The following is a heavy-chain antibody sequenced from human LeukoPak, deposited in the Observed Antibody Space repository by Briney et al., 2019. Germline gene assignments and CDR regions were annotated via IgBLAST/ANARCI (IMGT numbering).Heavy chain of an antibody. Sequence: SETLSLTCTVSGGSISSSSYSWGWIRQPPGKGLEWIGSIYYSGSTYYNPSLKSRVTISVDTSKNQFSLKLSSVTAADTAVYYCASQFATMVPGFDYWGQGTLVTVSS. CDR1: GGSISSSSYS. CDR3: ASQFATMVPGFDY. J-gene: IGHJ4*02. V-gene: IGHV4-39*01. D-gene: IGHD3-10*01. CDR2: IYYSGST.